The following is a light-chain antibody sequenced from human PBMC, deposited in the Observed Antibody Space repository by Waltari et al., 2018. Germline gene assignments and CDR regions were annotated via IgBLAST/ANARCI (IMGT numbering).Light chain of an antibody. CDR2: ANT. V-gene: IGLV1-40*01. Sequence: QSVLTQPPSVSGAPGQRVTVSCPGSTSNTGAGHDVQRYQQFPGRAPKLVIYANTYRPSGVPDRFSATKAGSSASLAITGLQAEDEADYYCQSYDKILSAWVFGGGTKLTVL. CDR3: QSYDKILSAWV. J-gene: IGLJ3*02. CDR1: TSNTGAGHD.